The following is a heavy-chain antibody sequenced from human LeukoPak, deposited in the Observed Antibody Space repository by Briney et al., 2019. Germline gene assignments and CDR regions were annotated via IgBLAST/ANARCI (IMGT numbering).Heavy chain of an antibody. Sequence: ASVKVSCKASGYTFTGYYMHWVRQAPGQGLEWMGWINPNSGGTNYAQKFQGRATMTRDTSISTAYMELSRLRSDDTAVYYCARERELLRGDAFDIWGQGTMVTVSS. V-gene: IGHV1-2*02. CDR3: ARERELLRGDAFDI. J-gene: IGHJ3*02. CDR2: INPNSGGT. D-gene: IGHD1-26*01. CDR1: GYTFTGYY.